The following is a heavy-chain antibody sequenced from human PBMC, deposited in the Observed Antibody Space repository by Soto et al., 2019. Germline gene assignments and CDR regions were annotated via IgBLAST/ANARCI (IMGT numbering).Heavy chain of an antibody. J-gene: IGHJ6*02. CDR2: VYYAGNT. Sequence: PSETLSLTCTVSGGSISSSSYYWGWIRQPPGKGLEWIGNVYYAGNTYYYPSLKSRVTISVDTSKNQFSLKLSSVTAADTAVYYCAREGAFRSYYYGMDVWGQGTTVTVSS. V-gene: IGHV4-39*07. CDR3: AREGAFRSYYYGMDV. CDR1: GGSISSSSYY.